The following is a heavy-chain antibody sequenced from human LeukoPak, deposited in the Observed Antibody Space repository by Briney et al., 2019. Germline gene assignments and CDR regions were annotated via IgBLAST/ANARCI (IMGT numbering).Heavy chain of an antibody. V-gene: IGHV5-51*01. CDR1: GYSVTSYG. Sequence: GESLKISCKGSGYSVTSYGIGWVRQMPGKGLEWMGIIYPVDSDTRSSPSFQGQVTISVDKSISTAYLQWSSLKASDTAMYYCARHVSGTSSITGTRALDYWGQGTLVTVSS. CDR3: ARHVSGTSSITGTRALDY. D-gene: IGHD1/OR15-1a*01. CDR2: IYPVDSDT. J-gene: IGHJ4*02.